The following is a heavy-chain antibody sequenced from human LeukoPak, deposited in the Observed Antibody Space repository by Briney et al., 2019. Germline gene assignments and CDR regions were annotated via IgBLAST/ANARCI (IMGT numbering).Heavy chain of an antibody. Sequence: GGSLRLSCAASGFTFSSYAMSWVRQAPGRGLEWVSAISGSGGSTYYADSVKGRFTISRDNSKNTLYLQMNSLRAEDTAVYYCAKDPNLTYYDILTGPYYFDYWGQGTLVTVSS. CDR3: AKDPNLTYYDILTGPYYFDY. CDR2: ISGSGGST. J-gene: IGHJ4*02. D-gene: IGHD3-9*01. V-gene: IGHV3-23*01. CDR1: GFTFSSYA.